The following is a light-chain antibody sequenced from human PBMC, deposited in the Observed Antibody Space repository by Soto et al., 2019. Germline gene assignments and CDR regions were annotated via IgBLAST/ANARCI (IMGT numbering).Light chain of an antibody. CDR1: ALPKQY. CDR3: QSADSSGTVV. V-gene: IGLV3-25*03. CDR2: KDS. Sequence: SYELTQPPSVSVSPGQTARITCSGDALPKQYAYWYQQKPGQAPVLVIYKDSERPSGIPERFSGSSSGTTVTLTISGVQAEVEAAYNWQSADSSGTVVFGGGTKLTV. J-gene: IGLJ2*01.